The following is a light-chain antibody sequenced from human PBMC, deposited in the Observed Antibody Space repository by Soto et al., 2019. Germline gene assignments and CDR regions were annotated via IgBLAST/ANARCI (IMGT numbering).Light chain of an antibody. J-gene: IGLJ1*01. CDR2: EVV. CDR1: KNDVGFYDF. Sequence: QLVLTQPPSASGSPGQSVTISCTGTKNDVGFYDFVSWYQHHPGKAPRLIIYEVVQRPSGVPDRFSGSKSGNTASLTVSGLQAADEADYFCKSYAGSNTYVFGSGTKVTVL. CDR3: KSYAGSNTYV. V-gene: IGLV2-8*01.